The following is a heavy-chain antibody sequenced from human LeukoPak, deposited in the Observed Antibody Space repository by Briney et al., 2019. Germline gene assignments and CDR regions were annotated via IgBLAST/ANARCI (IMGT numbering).Heavy chain of an antibody. D-gene: IGHD3-3*01. V-gene: IGHV3-53*01. J-gene: IGHJ5*02. Sequence: PGGSLRLSCAASGFTVSNSYISWVRQAPGKGLEWVSVIYAGDSTYYADSVKGRFIISRDNSKNTVYLQMDSLRAEDTAVYYCARSYTHYDFWSGYTYQNYFDPWGQGTLVTVSS. CDR2: IYAGDST. CDR3: ARSYTHYDFWSGYTYQNYFDP. CDR1: GFTVSNSY.